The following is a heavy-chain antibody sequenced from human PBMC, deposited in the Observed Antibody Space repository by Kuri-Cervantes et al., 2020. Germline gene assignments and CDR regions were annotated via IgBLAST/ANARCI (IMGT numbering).Heavy chain of an antibody. CDR1: GFTFSSYS. CDR3: ARAGYSSSWYGYFVY. CDR2: IWYDGSNK. Sequence: GGSLRLSCAASGFTFSSYSMNWVRQAPGKGLEWVAVIWYDGSNKYYTDSVKGRFTISRDNSKNTLYLQMNSLRAEDTAVYYCARAGYSSSWYGYFVYWGQGTLVTVS. D-gene: IGHD6-13*01. J-gene: IGHJ4*02. V-gene: IGHV3-33*08.